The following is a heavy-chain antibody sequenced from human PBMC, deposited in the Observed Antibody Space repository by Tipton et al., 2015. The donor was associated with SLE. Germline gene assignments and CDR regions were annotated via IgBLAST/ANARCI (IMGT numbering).Heavy chain of an antibody. V-gene: IGHV4-34*01. CDR1: GGSFSGYY. D-gene: IGHD2-15*01. J-gene: IGHJ6*03. Sequence: TLSLTCAVYGGSFSGYYWSWIRQPPGKGLEWIGEINHSGSTNYNPSLKSRITISVDTSKNQFSLRLSSVTAADTAVYYCARGRPRATQAWWGYYYYMDVWGKGTTVTVSS. CDR3: ARGRPRATQAWWGYYYYMDV. CDR2: INHSGST.